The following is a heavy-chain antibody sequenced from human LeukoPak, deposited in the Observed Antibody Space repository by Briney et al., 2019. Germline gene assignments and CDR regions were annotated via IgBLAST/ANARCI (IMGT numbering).Heavy chain of an antibody. V-gene: IGHV4-31*03. CDR3: ARAVMSREGPYYFDY. CDR2: IYYSGST. D-gene: IGHD3-16*01. Sequence: SQTLSLTCTVSGGSISSGGYYWSWVRQHPGKGLEWIGYIYYSGSTHYNPSLKSRVTISVDTSKNQFSLKLSSVTAADTAVYYCARAVMSREGPYYFDYWGQGTLVTVSS. CDR1: GGSISSGGYY. J-gene: IGHJ4*02.